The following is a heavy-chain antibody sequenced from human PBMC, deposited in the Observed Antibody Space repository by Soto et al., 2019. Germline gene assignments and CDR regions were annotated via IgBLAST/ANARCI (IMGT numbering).Heavy chain of an antibody. J-gene: IGHJ6*02. CDR1: GFTFSSYA. CDR2: ISGSGGST. D-gene: IGHD2-2*01. V-gene: IGHV3-23*01. CDR3: AKAPAIYYYYGMDV. Sequence: GGSLRLSCAASGFTFSSYAMSWVRQAPGKGLEWVSAISGSGGSTYYADSVKGRFTISRDNSKNTLYLQMNSLRAEDTAVYYCAKAPAIYYYYGMDVWGQRTTVTVSS.